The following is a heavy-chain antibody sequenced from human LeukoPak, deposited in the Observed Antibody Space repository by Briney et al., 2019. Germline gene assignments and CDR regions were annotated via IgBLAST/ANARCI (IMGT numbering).Heavy chain of an antibody. CDR2: IIPIFGTA. J-gene: IGHJ6*03. CDR1: GGTFSSYA. V-gene: IGHV1-69*13. Sequence: ASVKVSCKASGGTFSSYAISWVRQAPGQGLEWMGGIIPIFGTANYAQKFQGRVTITADESTSTAYMELSSLRSEDTAVYYCARDLTLRWFGESRYYYMDVWGKGTTVTISS. D-gene: IGHD3-10*01. CDR3: ARDLTLRWFGESRYYYMDV.